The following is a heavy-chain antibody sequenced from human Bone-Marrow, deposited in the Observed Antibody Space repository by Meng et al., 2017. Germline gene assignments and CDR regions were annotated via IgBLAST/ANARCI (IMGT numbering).Heavy chain of an antibody. D-gene: IGHD3-10*01. J-gene: IGHJ4*02. CDR1: GFTFSSYW. Sequence: GESLKISCAASGFTFSSYWMHWVRQAPGKGLVWVSALSGGGFTTYYADSVKGRFTISRHNSKNTLYLQMNSLRAEDTALYYCAKYSYGLGDYFDYWGQGALVTVSS. CDR3: AKYSYGLGDYFDY. V-gene: IGHV3-23*01. CDR2: LSGGGFTT.